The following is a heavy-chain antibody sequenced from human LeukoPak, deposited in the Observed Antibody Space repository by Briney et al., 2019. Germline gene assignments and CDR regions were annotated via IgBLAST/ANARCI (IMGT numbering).Heavy chain of an antibody. CDR2: ISSSSSTI. CDR1: GFTFSSYS. V-gene: IGHV3-48*04. D-gene: IGHD3-16*01. J-gene: IGHJ3*02. Sequence: PGGSLRLSCAASGFTFSSYSMNWVRQAPGKGLEWVSYISSSSSTIYYADSVRGRFTISRDNAKNSLYLQMNSLRAEDTAVYYCARDMSAWGRAFDIWGQGTMVTVSS. CDR3: ARDMSAWGRAFDI.